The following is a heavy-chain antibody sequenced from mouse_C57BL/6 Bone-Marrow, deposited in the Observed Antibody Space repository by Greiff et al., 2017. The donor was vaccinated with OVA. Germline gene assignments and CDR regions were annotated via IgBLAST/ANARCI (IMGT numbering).Heavy chain of an antibody. V-gene: IGHV3-6*01. Sequence: EVLLVESGPGLVKPSQSLSLTCSVTGYSITSGYYWNWIRQFPGNKLEWMGYIRYDGSNNYNPSLKNRISITRDTSKNQFFLKLNSVTTEDTATYYCARDSDQFAYWGQGTLVTVSA. CDR1: GYSITSGYY. CDR3: ARDSDQFAY. J-gene: IGHJ3*01. CDR2: IRYDGSN.